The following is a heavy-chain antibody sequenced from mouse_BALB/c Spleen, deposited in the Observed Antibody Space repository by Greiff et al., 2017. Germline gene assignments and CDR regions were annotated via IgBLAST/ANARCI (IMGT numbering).Heavy chain of an antibody. J-gene: IGHJ3*01. CDR3: ARIYYGNYGSLPY. Sequence: EVKLMESGPGLVKPSQSLSLTCTVTGYSITSDYAWNWIRQFPGNKLEWMGYISYSGSTSYNPSLKSRISITRDTSKNQFFLQLNSVTTEDTATYYCARIYYGNYGSLPYWGQGTLVTVSA. CDR1: GYSITSDYA. D-gene: IGHD2-1*01. CDR2: ISYSGST. V-gene: IGHV3-2*02.